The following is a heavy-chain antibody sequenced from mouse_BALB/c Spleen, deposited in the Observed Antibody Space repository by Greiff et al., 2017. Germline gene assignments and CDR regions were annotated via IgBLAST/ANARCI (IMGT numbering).Heavy chain of an antibody. D-gene: IGHD2-4*01. V-gene: IGHV5-6-4*01. Sequence: DVKLVESGGGLVKPGGSLKLSCAASGFTFSSYTMSCVRQTPEKRLEWVATISSGGSYTYYPDSVKGRFTISRDNAKNTLYLQMSSLKSEDTAMYYCTREGNYDYDEDYFDYWGQGTTLTVSS. CDR2: ISSGGSYT. J-gene: IGHJ2*01. CDR3: TREGNYDYDEDYFDY. CDR1: GFTFSSYT.